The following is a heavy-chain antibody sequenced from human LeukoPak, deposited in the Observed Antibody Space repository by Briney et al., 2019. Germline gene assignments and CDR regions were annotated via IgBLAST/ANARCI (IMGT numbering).Heavy chain of an antibody. D-gene: IGHD3-10*01. CDR2: ISGSGGST. CDR1: GFTFSSYA. CDR3: AKGMVRGALTGFDY. Sequence: HPGGSLRLSCAASGFTFSSYAMSWVRQAPGKGLEWVSAISGSGGSTYYADSVKGRFTISRDNSKNTLYLQMNNLRAEDTAVYYCAKGMVRGALTGFDYWGQGTLVTVSS. V-gene: IGHV3-23*01. J-gene: IGHJ4*02.